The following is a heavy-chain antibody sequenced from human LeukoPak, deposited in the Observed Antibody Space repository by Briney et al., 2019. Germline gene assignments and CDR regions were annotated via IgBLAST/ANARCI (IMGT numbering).Heavy chain of an antibody. D-gene: IGHD2-2*01. CDR3: VKVSRRQYSACSSSTSGRCFYFDY. V-gene: IGHV3-23*01. Sequence: GGSLRLSCAASGFTFSTNAMTWVRQAPGKGLEWVSGISDSVGRTYYADSVKGRFTISRDNSKTTLYVQMNSLRVGDTAVYYCVKVSRRQYSACSSSTSGRCFYFDYWGQGTLVTVSS. CDR2: ISDSVGRT. CDR1: GFTFSTNA. J-gene: IGHJ4*02.